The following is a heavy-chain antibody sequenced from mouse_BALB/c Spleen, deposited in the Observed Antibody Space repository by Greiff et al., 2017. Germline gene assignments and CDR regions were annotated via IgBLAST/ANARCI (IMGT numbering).Heavy chain of an antibody. CDR1: GYTFTSYW. CDR3: TRRVGYGWYFDV. CDR2: IYPGNSDT. V-gene: IGHV1-5*01. J-gene: IGHJ1*01. Sequence: VQLQQSGTVLARPGASVKMSCKASGYTFTSYWMHWVKQRPGQGLEWIGAIYPGNSDTSYNQKFKGKAKLTAVTSTSTAYMELSSLTNEDSAVDYCTRRVGYGWYFDVWGAGTTVTVSS. D-gene: IGHD2-2*01.